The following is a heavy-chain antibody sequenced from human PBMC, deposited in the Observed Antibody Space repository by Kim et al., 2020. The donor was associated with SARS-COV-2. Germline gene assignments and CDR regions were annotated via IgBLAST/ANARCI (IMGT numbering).Heavy chain of an antibody. CDR1: EYTFTAYN. D-gene: IGHD3-3*01. CDR3: ARGTNYYFDP. V-gene: IGHV1-2*05. Sequence: ASVKVSCKASEYTFTAYNLHWVRQAPGQGPEWMGRIIPNSGVTIYAQKFRGRVTMTRDTSITTVYMELSRLTSDDTVVYYCARGTNYYFDPWGQGTLVTV. CDR2: IIPNSGVT. J-gene: IGHJ5*02.